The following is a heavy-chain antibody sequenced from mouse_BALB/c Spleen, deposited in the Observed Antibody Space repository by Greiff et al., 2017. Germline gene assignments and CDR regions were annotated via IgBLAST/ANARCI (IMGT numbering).Heavy chain of an antibody. D-gene: IGHD1-1*01. CDR3: TSGPYYGSSYDYAMDY. CDR1: GYTFTSYW. J-gene: IGHJ4*01. V-gene: IGHV1-5*01. CDR2: IYPGNSDT. Sequence: EVQLQQSGTVLARPGASVKMSCKASGYTFTSYWMHWVKQRPGQGLEWIGAIYPGNSDTSYNQKFKGKAKLTAVTSTSTAYMELSSLTNDDSAVYYCTSGPYYGSSYDYAMDYWGQGTSVTVSS.